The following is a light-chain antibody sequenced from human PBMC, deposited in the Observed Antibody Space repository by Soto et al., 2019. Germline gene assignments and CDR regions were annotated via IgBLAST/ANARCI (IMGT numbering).Light chain of an antibody. Sequence: DIQMTQYPSSVSASVGDRVTITCRASQGISSWLAWYQQKPGKAPKLLIYDASNLETGVPSRFSGSGSGTEFTLTISSLQPDDSATYYCQHYSLYSPWTFGQGTKVDI. V-gene: IGKV1-5*01. CDR1: QGISSW. J-gene: IGKJ1*01. CDR3: QHYSLYSPWT. CDR2: DAS.